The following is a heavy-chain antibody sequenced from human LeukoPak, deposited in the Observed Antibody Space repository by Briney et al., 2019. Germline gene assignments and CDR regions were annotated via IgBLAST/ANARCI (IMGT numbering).Heavy chain of an antibody. CDR2: ITNGGSGI. CDR3: ARERGSSWFYQAFDL. D-gene: IGHD6-13*01. V-gene: IGHV3-11*01. J-gene: IGHJ4*02. CDR1: GFIFSDYY. Sequence: PGGSLRLSCAASGFIFSDYYMTWVRQAPGKGLEPISYITNGGSGIFYADSVKDRFTISRDNAKNSLYLHMSSLRVEDTAVCYCARERGSSWFYQAFDLWGQGALVIVSS.